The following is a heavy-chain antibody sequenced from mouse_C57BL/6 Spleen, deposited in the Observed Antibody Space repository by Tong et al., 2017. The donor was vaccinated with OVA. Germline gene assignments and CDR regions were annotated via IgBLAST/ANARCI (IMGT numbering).Heavy chain of an antibody. J-gene: IGHJ3*01. V-gene: IGHV2-3*01. D-gene: IGHD3-2*02. CDR3: AITAQARFAY. CDR2: IWGDGST. Sequence: VQLQESGPGLVAPSQSLSITCTVSGFSLTSYGVSWVRQPPGKGLEWLGVIWGDGSTNYNSALKSRLSISKDNSKSQVFLKMNRLQTDDTAMYYCAITAQARFAYWGQGTLVTVSA. CDR1: GFSLTSYG.